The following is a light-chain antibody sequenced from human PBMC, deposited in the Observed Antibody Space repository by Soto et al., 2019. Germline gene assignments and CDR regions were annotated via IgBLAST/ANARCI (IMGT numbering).Light chain of an antibody. V-gene: IGLV2-8*01. J-gene: IGLJ2*01. CDR1: SSDVGGYNY. CDR2: EVS. Sequence: QSALTQLPSASGSPGQSVTISCTGTSSDVGGYNYVSWYQQHPGKAPKLMIYEVSKRPSGVPDRFSGSKSGNTAYLTVSGLQAEDDADYYCSSYAGSNNPVVFGGGTKLTVL. CDR3: SSYAGSNNPVV.